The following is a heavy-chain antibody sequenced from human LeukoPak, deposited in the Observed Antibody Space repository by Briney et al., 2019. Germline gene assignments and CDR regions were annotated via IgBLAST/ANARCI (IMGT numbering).Heavy chain of an antibody. CDR3: ALRSGENSRPLNC. CDR2: ISGVGDDI. CDR1: GFTFTNYA. J-gene: IGHJ4*02. Sequence: PWGSLSLPCVASGFTFTNYATNWVRQAPGMGLEWVSTISGVGDDIYHADSVKGRFTISRDTSKNTLYLQMNSLRVEDAAIYYCALRSGENSRPLNCWGQGALVTVSS. V-gene: IGHV3-23*01. D-gene: IGHD2-15*01.